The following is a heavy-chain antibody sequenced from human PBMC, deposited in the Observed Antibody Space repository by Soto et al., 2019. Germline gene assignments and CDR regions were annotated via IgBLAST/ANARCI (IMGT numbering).Heavy chain of an antibody. CDR1: GYIFINYA. V-gene: IGHV1-3*01. Sequence: ASVKVSCKASGYIFINYAIHWVRQAPGQRLEWMGWINAGKGDTIYSQKFQDRITINRDTSASTAYMELGRLRPEDIAVYYCARETARITMIVVVTGYGMDVWGQGTTVTVSS. CDR2: INAGKGDT. CDR3: ARETARITMIVVVTGYGMDV. D-gene: IGHD3-22*01. J-gene: IGHJ6*02.